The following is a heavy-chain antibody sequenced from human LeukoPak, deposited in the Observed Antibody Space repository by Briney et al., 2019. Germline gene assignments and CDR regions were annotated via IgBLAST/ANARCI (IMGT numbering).Heavy chain of an antibody. CDR3: AKGDSGFYFYFDY. CDR2: ISSDGSEE. J-gene: IGHJ4*02. V-gene: IGHV3-30*18. CDR1: EFTFSNYG. D-gene: IGHD3-22*01. Sequence: GKSLRLSCAASEFTFSNYGMHWVRQAPGKGLELVAGISSDGSEEYYADSVEGRFTISRDNPKNTLYLEMNSLRAEDTAVYYRAKGDSGFYFYFDYWGQGTLVTVSS.